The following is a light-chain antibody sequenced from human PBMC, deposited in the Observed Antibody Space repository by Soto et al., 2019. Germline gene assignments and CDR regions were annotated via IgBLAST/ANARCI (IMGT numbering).Light chain of an antibody. Sequence: EIVLTPSPGTLSLSPGERATLSCRASQSVSSSYLAWYQQKPGQAPRLLIYGASSRATGIPDRFSGSGSGTDFTLTISRLEPEDFALYYCQQYGSSPWTFGQGTKVDIK. V-gene: IGKV3-20*01. J-gene: IGKJ1*01. CDR3: QQYGSSPWT. CDR1: QSVSSSY. CDR2: GAS.